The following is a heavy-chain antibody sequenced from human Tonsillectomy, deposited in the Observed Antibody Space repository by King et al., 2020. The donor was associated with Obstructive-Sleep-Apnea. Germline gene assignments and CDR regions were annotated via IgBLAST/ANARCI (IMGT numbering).Heavy chain of an antibody. D-gene: IGHD3-10*01. CDR2: IPYDGSNK. CDR3: AKEILGNYAMDV. Sequence: VQLVEYGGGVVQPGRSLRLSWAASGFTFSSYGMHWFRQAPGKGLEWVGFIPYDGSNKFYADSVKGRFTISRDNSKTTLYLQMNSLRAQDTAVYYCAKEILGNYAMDVWGQGTTVTVSS. CDR1: GFTFSSYG. J-gene: IGHJ6*02. V-gene: IGHV3-30*02.